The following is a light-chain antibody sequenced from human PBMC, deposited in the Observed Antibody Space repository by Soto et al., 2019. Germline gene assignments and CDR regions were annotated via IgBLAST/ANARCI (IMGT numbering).Light chain of an antibody. CDR1: SSDVGGYNF. CDR3: CSYAGSYTNV. V-gene: IGLV2-11*01. Sequence: SVLTQPRSVSGSPGQSVTISCTGTSSDVGGYNFVSWYQQYPGKAPKLIIYDVTKGPSGVPDRFSGSKSGNTASLTISGLQTDDEADYYCCSYAGSYTNVFGTGTKVTVL. CDR2: DVT. J-gene: IGLJ1*01.